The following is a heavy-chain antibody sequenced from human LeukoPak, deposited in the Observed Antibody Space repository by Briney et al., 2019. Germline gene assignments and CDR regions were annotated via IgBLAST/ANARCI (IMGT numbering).Heavy chain of an antibody. CDR2: INHSGST. CDR3: ARTHDYYDSSGYWGHYYYGMDV. Sequence: SETLSLTCTVSGGSISSYYWSWIRQPPGKGLEWIGEINHSGSTNYNPSLKSRVTISVDTSKNRFSLKLSSVTAADTAVYYCARTHDYYDSSGYWGHYYYGMDVWGQGTTVTVSS. CDR1: GGSISSYY. J-gene: IGHJ6*02. V-gene: IGHV4-34*01. D-gene: IGHD3-22*01.